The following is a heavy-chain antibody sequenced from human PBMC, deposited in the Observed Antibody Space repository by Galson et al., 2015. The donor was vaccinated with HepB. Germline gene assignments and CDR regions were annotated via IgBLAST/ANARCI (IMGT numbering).Heavy chain of an antibody. CDR3: ATRSGASGWYSYFQH. V-gene: IGHV3-23*01. Sequence: SLRLSCAASGFTFSSYAIMWVRQAPGKGLEWVSGMSDNGDNTFYAASVKGRFTISRDISKNTVYLQMNSLRVEDTAVYYCATRSGASGWYSYFQHWGQGTLVTVSS. J-gene: IGHJ1*01. D-gene: IGHD6-19*01. CDR1: GFTFSSYA. CDR2: MSDNGDNT.